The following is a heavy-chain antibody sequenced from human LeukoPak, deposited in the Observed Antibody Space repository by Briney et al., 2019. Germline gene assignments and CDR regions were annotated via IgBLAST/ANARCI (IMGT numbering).Heavy chain of an antibody. CDR3: ARPRSGTSDY. Sequence: GGSLRLSCAASGFTFSNYWMTWVRQAPGKGLEWVANIKQHGNEKYYVDSVKGRFTISRDNAKNSLYLQMNSLRAEDTAIYYCARPRSGTSDYWGQGTLVTVSS. V-gene: IGHV3-7*01. CDR2: IKQHGNEK. J-gene: IGHJ4*02. CDR1: GFTFSNYW. D-gene: IGHD3-10*01.